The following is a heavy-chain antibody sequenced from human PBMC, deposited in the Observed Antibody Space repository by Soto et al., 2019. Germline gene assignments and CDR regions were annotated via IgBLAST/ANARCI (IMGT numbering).Heavy chain of an antibody. J-gene: IGHJ6*02. CDR2: INPKSGGT. CDR1: GYSFTDYH. Sequence: ASVKVSCKASGYSFTDYHIHWVRQAPGQGLEWLGRINPKSGGTSTAQKFQGWVTMTSDRSISTVYMELTRLRSDDTAVYFCARGHSTDCSNGVCSFFYNHEMDVWGQETTVTVSS. D-gene: IGHD2-8*01. V-gene: IGHV1-2*04. CDR3: ARGHSTDCSNGVCSFFYNHEMDV.